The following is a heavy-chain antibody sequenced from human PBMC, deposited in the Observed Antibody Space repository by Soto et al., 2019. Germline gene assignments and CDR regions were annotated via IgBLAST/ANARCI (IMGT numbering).Heavy chain of an antibody. V-gene: IGHV4-34*01. CDR1: GGSFSGYY. CDR2: INDSGST. J-gene: IGHJ5*02. Sequence: QEQLQQWGAGLLKPSETLSLTCAVYGGSFSGYYWTWIRQPPGKGLEWIGEINDSGSTKHNPSLKSRVAISVDTSKNQFSLKLSSVTAADTAVYYCARVLVPAVFWFDPWGQGTLVTVSS. CDR3: ARVLVPAVFWFDP. D-gene: IGHD2-2*01.